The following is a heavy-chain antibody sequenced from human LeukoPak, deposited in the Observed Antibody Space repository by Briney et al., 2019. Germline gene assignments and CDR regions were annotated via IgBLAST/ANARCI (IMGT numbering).Heavy chain of an antibody. V-gene: IGHV4-4*07. CDR3: AREGSRNWFDP. J-gene: IGHJ5*02. CDR2: IYISGST. D-gene: IGHD2-15*01. CDR1: GGSISSYY. Sequence: SETLSLTCTVSGGSISSYYWSWIRQPAGKGLEWIGRIYISGSTNYNPSLKSRVSISLDASKNQFSLKLSSVTAADTAVYYCAREGSRNWFDPWGQGTLVTVSS.